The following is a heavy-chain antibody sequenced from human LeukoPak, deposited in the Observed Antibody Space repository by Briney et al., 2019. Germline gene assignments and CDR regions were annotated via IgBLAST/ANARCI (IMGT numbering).Heavy chain of an antibody. CDR2: IYYSGST. Sequence: PSQTLSLTCTVSGGSISSGGFYWSWIRQPPGKGLEWIGSIYYSGSTYYNPSLKSRVTISVDTSKNQFSLKLSSVTAADTAVYYCASLDSRQDAFDIWGQGTMVTVSS. CDR3: ASLDSRQDAFDI. J-gene: IGHJ3*02. CDR1: GGSISSGGFY. D-gene: IGHD3-22*01. V-gene: IGHV4-39*01.